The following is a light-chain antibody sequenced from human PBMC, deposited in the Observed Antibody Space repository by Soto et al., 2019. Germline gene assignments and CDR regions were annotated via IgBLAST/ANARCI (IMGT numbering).Light chain of an antibody. CDR1: QSISSW. Sequence: DIQMTQSPSTLSASIGDRVTITCRASQSISSWLAWYQQKPGKAPHLLLYITSTLESGVPSRFSGSGSGTEFTLSVTSLQPDDFATYYCQQYNRYSRTFGQGTKVEV. J-gene: IGKJ1*01. CDR3: QQYNRYSRT. V-gene: IGKV1-5*01. CDR2: ITS.